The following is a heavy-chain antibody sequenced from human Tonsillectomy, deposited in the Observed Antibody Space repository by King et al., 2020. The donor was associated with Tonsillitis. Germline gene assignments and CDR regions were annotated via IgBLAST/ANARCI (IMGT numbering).Heavy chain of an antibody. CDR3: ARAQYSSSWFPLDP. Sequence: VQLQESGPGLVKPSQTLSLTCTVSSGSISGDGYYWNSIRQHTGRGLEWIGYISYSGSTYYNPSLQSRVTISVDTSKNQFSLKLSSVTAADTAVYYCARAQYSSSWFPLDPWGQGTLVSVSS. CDR2: ISYSGST. CDR1: SGSISGDGYY. D-gene: IGHD6-13*01. J-gene: IGHJ5*02. V-gene: IGHV4-31*03.